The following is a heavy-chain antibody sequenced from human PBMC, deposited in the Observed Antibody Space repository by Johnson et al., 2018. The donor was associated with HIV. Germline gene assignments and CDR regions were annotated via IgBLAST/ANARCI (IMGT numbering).Heavy chain of an antibody. CDR3: TTLGYTTRPRAFDS. CDR2: SERKTGGGTT. CDR1: GFPFPDAW. D-gene: IGHD6-13*01. Sequence: VQLVESGGGLVKPGGSLRLSCAASGFPFPDAWMAWVRQAPGKGLEWAGQSERKTGGGTTDYCAPGTGGFSISSDDSQNTLYLQRNSLKTEDTAMYYCTTLGYTTRPRAFDSWGQGTVVTVSS. J-gene: IGHJ3*02. V-gene: IGHV3-15*04.